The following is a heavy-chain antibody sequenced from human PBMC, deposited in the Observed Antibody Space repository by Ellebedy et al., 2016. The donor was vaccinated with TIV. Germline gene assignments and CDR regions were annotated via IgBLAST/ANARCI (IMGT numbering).Heavy chain of an antibody. CDR2: IYPGDSAT. V-gene: IGHV5-51*01. Sequence: GESLKISCKGSGYSFTTYWIGWVRQMPGKGLEWMGIIYPGDSATKYSPSFQGHVTFSADKSISTAYLQWSSLKASDTAMYYCARTYGDYVSGYYYYYGLDVWGQGTTVTVSS. D-gene: IGHD4-17*01. J-gene: IGHJ6*02. CDR1: GYSFTTYW. CDR3: ARTYGDYVSGYYYYYGLDV.